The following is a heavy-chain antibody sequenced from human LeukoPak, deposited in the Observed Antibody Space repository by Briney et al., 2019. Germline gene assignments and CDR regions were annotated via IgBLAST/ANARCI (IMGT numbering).Heavy chain of an antibody. J-gene: IGHJ6*02. Sequence: GGSLRLSCAASGFTFSSYSMHWVRQAPGKGLEWVAVMSNDGTNKYYADSVKGRFTISRDSSKNTLYLQMKSLRAEDTAVYFCAKVRGLLSGYYYYGMDVWGQGTTVTVSS. V-gene: IGHV3-30*18. CDR2: MSNDGTNK. CDR1: GFTFSSYS. CDR3: AKVRGLLSGYYYYGMDV. D-gene: IGHD6-19*01.